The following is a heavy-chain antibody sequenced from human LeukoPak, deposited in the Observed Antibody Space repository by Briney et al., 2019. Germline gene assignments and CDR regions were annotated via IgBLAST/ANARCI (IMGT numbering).Heavy chain of an antibody. D-gene: IGHD3-10*01. CDR1: GFTFSSYA. CDR2: ISGSGGST. J-gene: IGHJ6*03. CDR3: TTVSRWFGGFYYYYMDV. Sequence: GGSLRLSCAASGFTFSSYAMSWVRQAPGKGLEWVSAISGSGGSTYYADSVKGRFTISRDNSKNTLYLQMNSLKTEDTAVYYCTTVSRWFGGFYYYYMDVWGKGTTVTISS. V-gene: IGHV3-23*01.